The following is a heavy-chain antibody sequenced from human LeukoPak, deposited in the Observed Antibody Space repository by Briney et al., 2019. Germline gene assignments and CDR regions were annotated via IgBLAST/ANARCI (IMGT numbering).Heavy chain of an antibody. CDR3: ARRGGGYAFDM. D-gene: IGHD3-16*01. Sequence: SETLSLTCTVSGGPISSYYWSWIRQPPGKGLEYIGYIYYDGSTNYNPSLKSRVTISIDTSKIHFSLRLSSVAAADTALYFCARRGGGYAFDMWGQGTIITVSS. V-gene: IGHV4-59*08. CDR1: GGPISSYY. J-gene: IGHJ3*02. CDR2: IYYDGST.